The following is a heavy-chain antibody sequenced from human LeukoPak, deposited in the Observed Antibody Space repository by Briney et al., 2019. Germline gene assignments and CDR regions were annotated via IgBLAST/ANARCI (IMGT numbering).Heavy chain of an antibody. J-gene: IGHJ6*02. V-gene: IGHV4-39*01. CDR2: IYYSGST. CDR3: ARNYYYYGMDV. CDR1: GGSISSSSYY. Sequence: SETLSLTCTVSGGSISSSSYYWGWIRQPPGKGLEWIGSIYYSGSTYYNPSLKSRVTISVDTSKNQFSLKLSSVTAADTAVYYCARNYYYYGMDVWGRGTTVTVSS.